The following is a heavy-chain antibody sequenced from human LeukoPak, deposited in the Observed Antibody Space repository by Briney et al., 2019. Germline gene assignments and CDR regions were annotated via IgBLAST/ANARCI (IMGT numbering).Heavy chain of an antibody. Sequence: PGGSLRLSCAASGFTFSSYGIHWVRQAPGKGLDWVAVIWYDGSNIYHGDSVKGRFTVSRDNSKNTLYLQVNSLRAEDTAVYYCARARNDYDSSGFSTLDYWGQGTLVTVSS. D-gene: IGHD3-22*01. CDR3: ARARNDYDSSGFSTLDY. CDR2: IWYDGSNI. J-gene: IGHJ4*02. CDR1: GFTFSSYG. V-gene: IGHV3-33*01.